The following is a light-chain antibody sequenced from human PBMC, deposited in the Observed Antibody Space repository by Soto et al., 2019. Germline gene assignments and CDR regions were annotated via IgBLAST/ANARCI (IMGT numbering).Light chain of an antibody. Sequence: EIVMTQSPATLSVSPGERATLSCRASQSVSSNLAWYQQKHGQAPRLLIYGASTRAAGIPARFSGSGAGTAFSLTISSLQSEDFVVFYCQQYNNWSPWTFGQGTKLEIK. CDR2: GAS. CDR1: QSVSSN. J-gene: IGKJ2*02. V-gene: IGKV3-15*01. CDR3: QQYNNWSPWT.